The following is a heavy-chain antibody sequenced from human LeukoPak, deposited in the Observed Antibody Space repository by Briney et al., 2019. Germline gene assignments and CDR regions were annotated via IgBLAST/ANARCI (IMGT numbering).Heavy chain of an antibody. D-gene: IGHD3-10*01. CDR2: INPSGGST. CDR3: ASVGGITMVRGAILDP. Sequence: ASVNVSCKASGYTFTSYYMHWVRQARGQGLEWMGVINPSGGSTSYAQKFQGRVTMTMDTSTSTVYMELSSLRSEDTAVYYCASVGGITMVRGAILDPWGQGTLVTVSS. V-gene: IGHV1-46*01. CDR1: GYTFTSYY. J-gene: IGHJ5*02.